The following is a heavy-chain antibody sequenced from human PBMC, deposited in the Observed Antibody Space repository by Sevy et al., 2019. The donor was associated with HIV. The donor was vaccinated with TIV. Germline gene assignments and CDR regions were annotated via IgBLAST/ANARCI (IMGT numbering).Heavy chain of an antibody. V-gene: IGHV3-30*18. J-gene: IGHJ4*02. Sequence: GGSLRLSCAASGFTFSSYGMHWVRQAPGKGLEWVAVISYDGSNKYYADSVKGRFTISRDNSKNTLYLQMNSLRAEDTAVYYCAKGHYGGNSGGSNYFDYWGQGTLVTVSS. CDR2: ISYDGSNK. D-gene: IGHD4-17*01. CDR3: AKGHYGGNSGGSNYFDY. CDR1: GFTFSSYG.